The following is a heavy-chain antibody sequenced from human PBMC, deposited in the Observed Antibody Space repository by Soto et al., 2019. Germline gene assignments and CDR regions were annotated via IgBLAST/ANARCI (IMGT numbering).Heavy chain of an antibody. V-gene: IGHV4-34*01. CDR1: GGSFSDYY. CDR3: ASYGRGTYYYGYYFHH. Sequence: SETLSLTCAVYGGSFSDYYWTWIRQPPGKGLEWIGEIHHSGSTNYNPSLKSRVTISLDTSKYQFSLKLSSVTAADAAVYYCASYGRGTYYYGYYFHHWGQGTPVT. J-gene: IGHJ4*02. D-gene: IGHD3-10*01. CDR2: IHHSGST.